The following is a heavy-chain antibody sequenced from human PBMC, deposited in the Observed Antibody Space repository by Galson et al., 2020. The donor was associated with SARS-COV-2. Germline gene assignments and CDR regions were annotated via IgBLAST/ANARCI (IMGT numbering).Heavy chain of an antibody. CDR3: ARDSLKSFYDYGDYGGGFDYYYYGMDV. CDR1: GFTFSSYA. V-gene: IGHV3-30-3*01. J-gene: IGHJ6*02. CDR2: ISYDGSNK. Sequence: GGSLRLSCAASGFTFSSYAMHWVRQAPGKGLEWVAVISYDGSNKYYADSVKGRFTISRDNSKNTLYLQMNSLRAEDTAVYYCARDSLKSFYDYGDYGGGFDYYYYGMDVWGQGTTVTVSS. D-gene: IGHD4-17*01.